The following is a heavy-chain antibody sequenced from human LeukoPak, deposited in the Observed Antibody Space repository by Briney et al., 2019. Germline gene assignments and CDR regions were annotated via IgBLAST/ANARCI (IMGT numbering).Heavy chain of an antibody. J-gene: IGHJ4*02. D-gene: IGHD3-3*01. V-gene: IGHV3-7*01. CDR1: GFTFSSYW. CDR3: ASGYYDFWSGYSHSYYFDY. Sequence: GGSLRLSCAASGFTFSSYWMSWVRQAPAKGLEWVANIKRDGSEKYYVDSVKGRFTISRDNAKNSLYLQMNSLRAEDTAVYYCASGYYDFWSGYSHSYYFDYWGQGTLVTVSS. CDR2: IKRDGSEK.